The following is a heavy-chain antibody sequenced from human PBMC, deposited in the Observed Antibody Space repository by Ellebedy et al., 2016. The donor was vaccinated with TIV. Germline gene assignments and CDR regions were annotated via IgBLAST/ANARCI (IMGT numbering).Heavy chain of an antibody. D-gene: IGHD6-13*01. J-gene: IGHJ6*02. CDR1: GDSVSSNSAA. V-gene: IGHV6-1*01. CDR3: ARDHGLADSSSWYYYYGMDV. CDR2: TYYRSKWYN. Sequence: LRLSCAISGDSVSSNSAAWNWIRQSPSRGLEWLGRTYYRSKWYNDYAVSVKSRITINPDTSKNQFSLKLSSVTAADTAVYYCARDHGLADSSSWYYYYGMDVWGQGTTVTVSS.